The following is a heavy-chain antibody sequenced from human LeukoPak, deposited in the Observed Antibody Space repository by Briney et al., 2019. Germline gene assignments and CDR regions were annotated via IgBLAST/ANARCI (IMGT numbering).Heavy chain of an antibody. V-gene: IGHV3-23*01. Sequence: GGSLRLSCAASGFTFSNYAMGWVRQAPGRGLEWVSDISGGGGDTNYADSGKGRFTISRHNSKDTPDLQMNSLRAEDTAIYYCATFRYSWYVPEFDYWGQGTLVTVSS. D-gene: IGHD6-13*01. J-gene: IGHJ4*02. CDR2: ISGGGGDT. CDR3: ATFRYSWYVPEFDY. CDR1: GFTFSNYA.